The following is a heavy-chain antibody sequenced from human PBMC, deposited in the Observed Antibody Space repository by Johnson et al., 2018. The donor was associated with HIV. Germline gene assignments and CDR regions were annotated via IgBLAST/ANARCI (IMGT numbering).Heavy chain of an antibody. CDR2: IRSSSSTI. CDR1: GFTFSSYS. V-gene: IGHV3-48*01. J-gene: IGHJ3*02. D-gene: IGHD2-2*01. CDR3: ARGWEYCSSTSCPTPDAFDI. Sequence: VQLVESGGGLVQPGGSLRLSCAASGFTFSSYSMNWVRQAPGKGLEWVSYIRSSSSTIYYADSVKGRFTIPRENAKNSLYLQMNSLRAEDTAVYYCARGWEYCSSTSCPTPDAFDIWGQGTMVTVSS.